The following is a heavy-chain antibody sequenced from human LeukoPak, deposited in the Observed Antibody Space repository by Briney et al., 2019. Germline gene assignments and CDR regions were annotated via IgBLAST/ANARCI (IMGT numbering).Heavy chain of an antibody. CDR3: ARAGRWELLRSRFDP. CDR1: GGSFSGYY. V-gene: IGHV4-34*01. D-gene: IGHD1-26*01. Sequence: PSETLSLTWAVYGGSFSGYYWSWIRQPPGKGLEWIGEINHSGSTNYNPSLKSRVTISVDTSKNQFSLKLSSVTAADTAVYYCARAGRWELLRSRFDPWGQGTLVTVSS. CDR2: INHSGST. J-gene: IGHJ5*02.